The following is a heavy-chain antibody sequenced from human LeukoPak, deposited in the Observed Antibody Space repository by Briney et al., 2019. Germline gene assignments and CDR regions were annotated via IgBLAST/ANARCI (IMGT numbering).Heavy chain of an antibody. V-gene: IGHV3-23*01. CDR3: VKDWGVLPDYTADGFDI. D-gene: IGHD3-10*01. J-gene: IGHJ3*02. CDR1: GFTFSDYY. Sequence: PGGSLRLSCAASGFTFSDYYMSWVRQAPGKGLEWVSAISGSGGSTYYADSVKGRFTISRDNSKNTLYLQMNSLRLEDTAVYYCVKDWGVLPDYTADGFDIWGPGTMVTVSS. CDR2: ISGSGGST.